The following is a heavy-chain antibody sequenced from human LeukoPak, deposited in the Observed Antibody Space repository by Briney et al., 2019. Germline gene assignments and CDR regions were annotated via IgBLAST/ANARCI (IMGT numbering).Heavy chain of an antibody. Sequence: PGGSLRLSCAASGFTFSSYAMHWVRQAPGKGLEWVAVISYDGSNKYYADSVKGRFTISRDNAKNSLYLQMNSLRAEDTAVYYCARGDAGVVTANFDYWGQGTLVTVSS. CDR1: GFTFSSYA. V-gene: IGHV3-30*04. CDR3: ARGDAGVVTANFDY. CDR2: ISYDGSNK. D-gene: IGHD2-21*02. J-gene: IGHJ4*02.